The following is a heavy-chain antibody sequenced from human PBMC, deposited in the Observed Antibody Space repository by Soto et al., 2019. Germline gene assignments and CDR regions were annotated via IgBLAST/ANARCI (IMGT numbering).Heavy chain of an antibody. J-gene: IGHJ4*02. D-gene: IGHD3-16*01. CDR3: AREGGESSDGLYYFDS. V-gene: IGHV4-30-4*01. CDR1: GGSTSSDNY. Sequence: PSETLSLTCTASGGSTSSDNYWSWIHQPPGKGLEWIGHIYYSGNTDYNPSLKSRLAISIDTSKNQFSLKLSSVTAADTAVYFCAREGGESSDGLYYFDSWGQGSLVTVSS. CDR2: IYYSGNT.